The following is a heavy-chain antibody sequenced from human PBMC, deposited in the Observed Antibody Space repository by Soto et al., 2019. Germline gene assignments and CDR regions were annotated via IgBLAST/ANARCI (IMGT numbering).Heavy chain of an antibody. Sequence: ASVKVSCKASGYTFTSYGISWVRQAPGQGLEWMGWISAYNGNTNYAQKLQGRVTMTTDTSMSTAYMELRSLRSDDTAVYYCGRSPTWIQLWLLDYWGQGTLVTVPS. CDR1: GYTFTSYG. D-gene: IGHD5-18*01. CDR3: GRSPTWIQLWLLDY. J-gene: IGHJ4*02. CDR2: ISAYNGNT. V-gene: IGHV1-18*01.